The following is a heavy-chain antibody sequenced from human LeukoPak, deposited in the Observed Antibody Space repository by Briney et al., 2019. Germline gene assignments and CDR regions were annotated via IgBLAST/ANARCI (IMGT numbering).Heavy chain of an antibody. CDR2: INAGNGNT. V-gene: IGHV1-3*01. CDR1: GYTFTSYA. Sequence: GASVKVSCKASGYTFTSYAMHWVRQAPGQRLEWMGWINAGNGNTKYSQKFQGRVTITRDTSASTAYMELSSLRSEDTAVYYCAREAGYSGYAYDYWGQGTLVTVSS. D-gene: IGHD5-12*01. CDR3: AREAGYSGYAYDY. J-gene: IGHJ4*02.